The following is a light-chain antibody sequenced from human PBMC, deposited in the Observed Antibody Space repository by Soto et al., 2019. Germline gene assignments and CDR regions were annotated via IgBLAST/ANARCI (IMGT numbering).Light chain of an antibody. Sequence: QSALTQPASVSGSPGQSITISCTGTSSDVGGYNYVSWYQHHPGKAPKVIIYDVSNRPSGVSNRFSGSKSGNTASLTIPGLQAEDEADYYCSSYTSSSTWVFGGGTQLTVL. CDR3: SSYTSSSTWV. CDR1: SSDVGGYNY. J-gene: IGLJ3*02. CDR2: DVS. V-gene: IGLV2-14*03.